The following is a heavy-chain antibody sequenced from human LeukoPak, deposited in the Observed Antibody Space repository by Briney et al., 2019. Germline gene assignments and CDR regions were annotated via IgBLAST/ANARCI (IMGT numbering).Heavy chain of an antibody. J-gene: IGHJ4*02. CDR2: INHSGST. CDR3: ARVPYDSSGNY. Sequence: SETLSLTCAVYGGSFSGYYWIWIRPPPGRGLEWIGEINHSGSTNYNPSLKSRVTISVDTSKNQFSLKLSSVTAADTAVYYCARVPYDSSGNYWGQGTLVTVSS. D-gene: IGHD3-22*01. CDR1: GGSFSGYY. V-gene: IGHV4-34*01.